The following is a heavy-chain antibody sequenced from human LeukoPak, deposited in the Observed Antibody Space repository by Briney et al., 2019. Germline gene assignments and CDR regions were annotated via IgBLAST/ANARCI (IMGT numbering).Heavy chain of an antibody. CDR2: ISSSGSTI. D-gene: IGHD6-19*01. CDR3: ARDAEQWLFAFDI. Sequence: GGSLKLSCAASGFTFSSYEMNWVRQAPGKGLEWVSYISSSGSTIYYADSVKGRFTISRDNAKNSLYLQMNNLRAEDTAVYYCARDAEQWLFAFDIWGQGTMVTVSS. V-gene: IGHV3-48*03. J-gene: IGHJ3*02. CDR1: GFTFSSYE.